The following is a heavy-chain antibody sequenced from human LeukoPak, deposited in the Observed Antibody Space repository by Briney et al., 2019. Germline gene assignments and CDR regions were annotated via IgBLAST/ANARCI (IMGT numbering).Heavy chain of an antibody. D-gene: IGHD6-13*01. CDR1: GGTFSSYS. J-gene: IGHJ4*02. CDR2: IIPIFGTA. V-gene: IGHV1-69*13. Sequence: SVKVSCKASGGTFSSYSISWVRQAPGQGLEWMGGIIPIFGTANYAQKFQGGVTITADESTSTAYMELSSLRSEDTAVYYCARASERYSSSWLLDYWGQGTLVTVSS. CDR3: ARASERYSSSWLLDY.